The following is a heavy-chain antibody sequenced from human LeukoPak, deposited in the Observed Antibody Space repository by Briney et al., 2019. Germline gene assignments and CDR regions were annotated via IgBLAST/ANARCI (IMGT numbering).Heavy chain of an antibody. Sequence: GASVKVSCKASGYTFTSYAMHWVRQAPGQRLEWMGWINAGNGNTKYSQEFQGRVTITRDTSASTAYMELSSLRSEDMAVYYCARAGLLGYCSGGSCFTWDAFDIWGQGTMVTVSS. D-gene: IGHD2-15*01. CDR2: INAGNGNT. V-gene: IGHV1-3*03. J-gene: IGHJ3*02. CDR3: ARAGLLGYCSGGSCFTWDAFDI. CDR1: GYTFTSYA.